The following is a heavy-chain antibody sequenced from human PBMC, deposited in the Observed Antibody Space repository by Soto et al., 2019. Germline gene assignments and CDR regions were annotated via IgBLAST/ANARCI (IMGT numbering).Heavy chain of an antibody. J-gene: IGHJ6*02. CDR2: IIPIFGTA. CDR1: GGPFSSYA. CDR3: ARVLGRYSYGMDV. V-gene: IGHV1-69*06. Sequence: ASVKVSCKASGGPFSSYAISWVRQAPGQGLEWMGGIIPIFGTANYAQKFQGRVTITADKSTSTVYMELSSLRSEDTAVYYCARVLGRYSYGMDVWGQGTTVTVSS. D-gene: IGHD3-9*01.